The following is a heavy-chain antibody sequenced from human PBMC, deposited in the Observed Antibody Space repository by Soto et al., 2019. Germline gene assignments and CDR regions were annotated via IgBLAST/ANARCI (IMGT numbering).Heavy chain of an antibody. D-gene: IGHD6-6*01. V-gene: IGHV1-2*02. J-gene: IGHJ5*02. Sequence: ASVKVSCKASGYTFTGYYMHWLRQAPIQGLEWMGWINPNSGGTNYAQKFQGRVTMTRETSISTAYMELSRLRSDDTAVYYCASGTRIAAARGWFDPWGQGTLVTVSS. CDR2: INPNSGGT. CDR1: GYTFTGYY. CDR3: ASGTRIAAARGWFDP.